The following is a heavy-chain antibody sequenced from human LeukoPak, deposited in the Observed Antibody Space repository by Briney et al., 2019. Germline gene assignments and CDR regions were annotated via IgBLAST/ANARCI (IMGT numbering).Heavy chain of an antibody. CDR3: ARDGAIVGATTERYFDY. Sequence: PGGSLRLSCAASGFTFSSYAMPWVRQAPGKGLEWVAVISYDGSNKYYADSVKGRFTISRDNSKNTLYLQMNSLRAEDTAVYYCARDGAIVGATTERYFDYWGQGTLVTVSS. CDR2: ISYDGSNK. J-gene: IGHJ4*02. D-gene: IGHD1-26*01. V-gene: IGHV3-30-3*01. CDR1: GFTFSSYA.